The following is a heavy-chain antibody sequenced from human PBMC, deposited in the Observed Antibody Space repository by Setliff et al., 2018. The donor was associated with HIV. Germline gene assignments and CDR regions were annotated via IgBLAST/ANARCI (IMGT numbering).Heavy chain of an antibody. J-gene: IGHJ6*02. Sequence: GGSLRLSCAASGLTFRNYKFNWVRQAPGKGLEWVSDISSSGSTIYYADSVKGRFTISRDNAKNSLYLQMNSLRAEDTAVYYCARVFLEWLLYRPDYVMDVWGQGTTVTVS. CDR3: ARVFLEWLLYRPDYVMDV. CDR2: ISSSGSTI. V-gene: IGHV3-48*03. CDR1: GLTFRNYK. D-gene: IGHD3-3*01.